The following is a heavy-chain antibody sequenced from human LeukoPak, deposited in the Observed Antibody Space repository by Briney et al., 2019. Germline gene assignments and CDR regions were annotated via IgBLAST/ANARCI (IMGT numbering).Heavy chain of an antibody. D-gene: IGHD1/OR15-1a*01. CDR1: GFTFSSYW. V-gene: IGHV3-7*03. CDR2: IKQDGSEK. J-gene: IGHJ4*02. Sequence: GGSLRLSCAASGFTFSSYWMSWVRQAPGKGLEWVANIKQDGSEKYYVDSVKGRFSISRDNTKGSLFLQLNSLRAEDTAVYYCAKGTKPVMTIPDYWGQGILVTVSS. CDR3: AKGTKPVMTIPDY.